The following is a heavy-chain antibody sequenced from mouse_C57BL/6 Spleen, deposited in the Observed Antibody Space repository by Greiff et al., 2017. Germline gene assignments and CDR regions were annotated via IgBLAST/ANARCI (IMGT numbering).Heavy chain of an antibody. CDR2: IDPSDSET. Sequence: QVQLQQPGAELVRPGSSVKLSCKASGYTFTSYWMHWVKQRPIQGLEWIGNIDPSDSETHYNQKFKDKATLTVAKSSSTAYMQLSSLTSEDSAVYDCARRGSSTDYAMDYWGQGTSVTVSS. V-gene: IGHV1-52*01. J-gene: IGHJ4*01. CDR3: ARRGSSTDYAMDY. D-gene: IGHD1-1*01. CDR1: GYTFTSYW.